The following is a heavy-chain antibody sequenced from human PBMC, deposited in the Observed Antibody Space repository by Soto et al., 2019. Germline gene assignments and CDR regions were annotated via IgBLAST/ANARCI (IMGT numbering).Heavy chain of an antibody. J-gene: IGHJ4*02. Sequence: EVQLVESGGGLVQPGGSLRLSCAASGFTFSSYDMHWVRQATGKGLEWVSAIGTAGDTYYPGSVKGRFTLSRENAKNSLYLQMNSLSAGDTAVYYCARFGVGQLYDYWGQGTLVTVSS. CDR2: IGTAGDT. CDR1: GFTFSSYD. D-gene: IGHD6-13*01. V-gene: IGHV3-13*04. CDR3: ARFGVGQLYDY.